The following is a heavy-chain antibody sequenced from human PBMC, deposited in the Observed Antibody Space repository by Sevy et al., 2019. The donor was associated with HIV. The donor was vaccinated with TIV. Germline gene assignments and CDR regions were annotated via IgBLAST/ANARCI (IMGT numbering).Heavy chain of an antibody. Sequence: ASVKVSCKVSGYTLTELSMHWVRQAPGKGLEWMGGFDPEDGETIYAQKCQGRVTMTEDTSTDTAYMELSSLRSEDTAVYYSATLIRGYSGYHRFDYWGQGTLVTVSS. CDR3: ATLIRGYSGYHRFDY. V-gene: IGHV1-24*01. CDR1: GYTLTELS. CDR2: FDPEDGET. J-gene: IGHJ4*02. D-gene: IGHD5-12*01.